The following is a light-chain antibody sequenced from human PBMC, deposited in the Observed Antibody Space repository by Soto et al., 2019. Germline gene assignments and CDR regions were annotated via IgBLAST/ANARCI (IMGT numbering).Light chain of an antibody. CDR1: QSVGRNF. CDR2: GAS. Sequence: EIVLTQSPGTLSVSPGERVALSCRASQSVGRNFLAWYQHKPGQAPRLLIHGASTRATGIPDRFSGSGSGTDFTLTISRLEPEDFAVFYCQQYASSPLTFGGGTKGETK. J-gene: IGKJ4*01. V-gene: IGKV3-20*01. CDR3: QQYASSPLT.